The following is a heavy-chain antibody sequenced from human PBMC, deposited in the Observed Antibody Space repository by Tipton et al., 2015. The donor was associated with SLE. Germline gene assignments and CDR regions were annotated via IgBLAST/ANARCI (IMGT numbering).Heavy chain of an antibody. J-gene: IGHJ4*02. Sequence: TLSLTCTVSGGSISSSSYYWGWIRQPPGKGLEWIGSIYYSGSTYYNPSLKSRVTISVDTSKNQFSLKLSSVTAADTAVYYCARADPFWSGSAFDYWGQGTLVTVSS. V-gene: IGHV4-39*07. CDR1: GGSISSSSYY. CDR2: IYYSGST. CDR3: ARADPFWSGSAFDY. D-gene: IGHD3-3*01.